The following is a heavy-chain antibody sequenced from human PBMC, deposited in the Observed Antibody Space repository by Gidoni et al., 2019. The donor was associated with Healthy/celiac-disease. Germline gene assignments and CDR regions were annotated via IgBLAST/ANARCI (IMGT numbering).Heavy chain of an antibody. Sequence: QVQLQESGPGLVKPSETLSLTCTVSGYSISSGYYWGWIRQPPGKGLEWIGSIYHSGSTYSNPSLKSRVTISVDTSKNQFSLKLSSVTAADTAVYYCARDYGDYGYFDYWGQGTLVTVSS. CDR1: GYSISSGYY. CDR2: IYHSGST. V-gene: IGHV4-38-2*02. D-gene: IGHD4-17*01. CDR3: ARDYGDYGYFDY. J-gene: IGHJ4*02.